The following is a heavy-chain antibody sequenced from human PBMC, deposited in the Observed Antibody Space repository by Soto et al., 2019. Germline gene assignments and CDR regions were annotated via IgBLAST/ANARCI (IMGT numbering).Heavy chain of an antibody. CDR2: IYYSGST. CDR1: GGSISSGGYY. J-gene: IGHJ4*02. V-gene: IGHV4-31*03. CDR3: AGGGASGYLVDF. Sequence: SETLSLTCTVSGGSISSGGYYWSWIRQHPGKGLEWIGYIYYSGSTNYNPSLGSRVTISIDTANKQFSLRLKSVTSADTALYFFAGGGASGYLVDFWGEGTRVT. D-gene: IGHD3-22*01.